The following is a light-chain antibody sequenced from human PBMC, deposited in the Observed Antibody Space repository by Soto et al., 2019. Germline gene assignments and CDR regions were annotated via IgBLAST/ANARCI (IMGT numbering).Light chain of an antibody. CDR3: SSYAGSNTVV. Sequence: QSALTQPPSASGSPGQSVTISCTGTSSDVAYYNYVSWYQQHPGKAPQLMIYEVSKRPSGVPDRFSGSKSGNTASLTVSGLQAEDEADFYCSSYAGSNTVVFGGGTKLTVL. V-gene: IGLV2-8*01. J-gene: IGLJ2*01. CDR1: SSDVAYYNY. CDR2: EVS.